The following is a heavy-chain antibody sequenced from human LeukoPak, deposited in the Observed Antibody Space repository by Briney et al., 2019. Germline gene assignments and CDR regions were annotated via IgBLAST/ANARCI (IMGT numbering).Heavy chain of an antibody. CDR1: GYSIRSGYY. V-gene: IGHV4-38-2*02. J-gene: IGHJ4*02. Sequence: SETLSLTCTVSGYSIRSGYYWGWIRQPPGKGLEWIGSIYHSGSTYYNPSLKSRVTISVHTSKKQLSLKLSYLTAADTAVYYCARVSRNGWLQFFDYWGERPLVTVSS. CDR2: IYHSGST. D-gene: IGHD5-24*01. CDR3: ARVSRNGWLQFFDY.